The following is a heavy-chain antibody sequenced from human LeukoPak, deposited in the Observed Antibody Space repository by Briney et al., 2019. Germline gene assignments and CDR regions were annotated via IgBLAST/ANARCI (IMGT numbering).Heavy chain of an antibody. Sequence: PGGSLRLSCAASGFTFSSYWMHWVRRAPGKGLVWVSRINSDGSSTSYADSVKGRFTISRDNAKNTLYLQMNSLRAEDTAVYYCARDPMLAYYFDYWGQGTLVTVSS. D-gene: IGHD2-8*01. V-gene: IGHV3-74*01. J-gene: IGHJ4*02. CDR1: GFTFSSYW. CDR3: ARDPMLAYYFDY. CDR2: INSDGSST.